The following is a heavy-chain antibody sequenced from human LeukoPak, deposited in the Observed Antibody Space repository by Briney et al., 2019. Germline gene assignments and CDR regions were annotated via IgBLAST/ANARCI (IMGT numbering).Heavy chain of an antibody. Sequence: SETLSLTCTVSGGSISSSSYYWGWIRQPPGKGLEWIGSIYYSGSTYYNPSLKSRVTISVDTSKNQFSLKLSSVTAADTAVYYCARDVRVAAAGFDYWGQGTLVTVSS. D-gene: IGHD6-13*01. J-gene: IGHJ4*02. CDR1: GGSISSSSYY. CDR2: IYYSGST. CDR3: ARDVRVAAAGFDY. V-gene: IGHV4-39*07.